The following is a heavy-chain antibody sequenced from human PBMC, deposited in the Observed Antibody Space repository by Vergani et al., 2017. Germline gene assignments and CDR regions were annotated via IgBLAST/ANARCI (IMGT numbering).Heavy chain of an antibody. V-gene: IGHV4-34*02. D-gene: IGHD3-10*01. CDR1: GESFSSFY. Sequence: QVQLQQWGAGVVKPSGTLSLTFAVFGESFSSFYWSWIRQPPGKGLEWIGEINNDGHTNYNPSLESRVTVSRDTAKNQFSLNLMSVTAADTAMYYCAVRPRVNLVGGEIVTKRTFDDWSQGSLVTVSS. CDR2: INNDGHT. CDR3: AVRPRVNLVGGEIVTKRTFDD. J-gene: IGHJ4*02.